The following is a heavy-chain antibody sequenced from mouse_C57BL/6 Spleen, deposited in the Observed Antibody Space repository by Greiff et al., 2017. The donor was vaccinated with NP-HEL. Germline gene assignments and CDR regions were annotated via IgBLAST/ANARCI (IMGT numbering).Heavy chain of an antibody. CDR2: IDPSDSYT. Sequence: QVQLQQPGAELVMPGASVKLSCKASGYTFTSYWMHWVKQRPGQGLEWIGEIDPSDSYTNYNQKFKGKSTLTVDKSSSTAYMQLSSLTSEDSAVYYCARDGRSDAMDYWGQGTSVTVSA. CDR1: GYTFTSYW. J-gene: IGHJ4*01. V-gene: IGHV1-69*01. D-gene: IGHD1-2*01. CDR3: ARDGRSDAMDY.